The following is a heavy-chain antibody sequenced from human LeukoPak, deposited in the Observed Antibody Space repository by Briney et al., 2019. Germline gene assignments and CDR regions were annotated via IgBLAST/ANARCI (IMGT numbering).Heavy chain of an antibody. V-gene: IGHV5-51*01. Sequence: GGSLKISCKGSGYSFTSYWIGWVRQMPGKGLEWMGIIYPGDSDTIYSPAFQGQVTISADKSITTAYLQWSSLKASDTAMYYCARRSYSSGWYYFDYWGQGTLVTVSS. D-gene: IGHD6-19*01. CDR3: ARRSYSSGWYYFDY. CDR1: GYSFTSYW. J-gene: IGHJ4*02. CDR2: IYPGDSDT.